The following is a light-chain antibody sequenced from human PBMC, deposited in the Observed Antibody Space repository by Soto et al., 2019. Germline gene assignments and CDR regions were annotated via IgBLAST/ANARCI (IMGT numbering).Light chain of an antibody. J-gene: IGKJ5*01. CDR2: DAS. V-gene: IGKV3D-11*02. CDR1: QSVSSY. Sequence: EIVLTQSPATLSLSPGERATLSCRAGQSVSSYLAWYQQKPGQAPRLLIYDASNRATGIPARFSGSGPGTDFTLTISSLEPEDFAVYYCQQRSNWHPITFGQGTRLEIK. CDR3: QQRSNWHPIT.